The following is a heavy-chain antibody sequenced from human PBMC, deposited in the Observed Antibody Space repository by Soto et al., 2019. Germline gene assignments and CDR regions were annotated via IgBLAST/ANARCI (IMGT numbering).Heavy chain of an antibody. CDR3: ARAPCSDYGCSCLSGMDV. V-gene: IGHV3-11*01. J-gene: IGHJ6*02. Sequence: QVQLVESGGGLVTPGGSLRLSCAASGFTFIDYYMMWIRQTPGKGLEWGSYISRSGNTIFYADSVRGQFAISRDNAKTYLSLQRSSLRAEDTAVYYCARAPCSDYGCSCLSGMDVWGHGTKVTVSS. D-gene: IGHD3-22*01. CDR1: GFTFIDYY. CDR2: ISRSGNTI.